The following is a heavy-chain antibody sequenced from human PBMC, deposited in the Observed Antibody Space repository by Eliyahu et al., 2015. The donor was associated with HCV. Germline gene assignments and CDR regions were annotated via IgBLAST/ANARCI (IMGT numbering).Heavy chain of an antibody. Sequence: QIALKESGPTLVKPTETLTLTCTLSGFSLSTSGEGVGWIRQSPGKNLEWLALIYWDDDKRYSPSLKNRLTVTKDTSKNQVVLTMTNMAPMDTATYYCAHRRARVIVATIFDYWGQGTQVTVSS. V-gene: IGHV2-5*02. CDR2: IYWDDDK. CDR1: GFSLSTSGEG. J-gene: IGHJ4*02. D-gene: IGHD5-12*01. CDR3: AHRRARVIVATIFDY.